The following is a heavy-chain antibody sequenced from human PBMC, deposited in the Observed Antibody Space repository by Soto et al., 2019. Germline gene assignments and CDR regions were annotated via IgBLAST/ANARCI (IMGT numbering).Heavy chain of an antibody. J-gene: IGHJ4*02. CDR2: INPSGGST. V-gene: IGHV1-46*03. CDR3: ARGRPSSSRGHSGALGY. D-gene: IGHD6-6*01. Sequence: ASVKVSCKASGYTFTSYYMHWVRQAPGQGLEWMGIINPSGGSTSYAQKFQGRVTMTRDTSTSTVYMELSSLRSEDTAVYYCARGRPSSSRGHSGALGYWGQGTLVTVSS. CDR1: GYTFTSYY.